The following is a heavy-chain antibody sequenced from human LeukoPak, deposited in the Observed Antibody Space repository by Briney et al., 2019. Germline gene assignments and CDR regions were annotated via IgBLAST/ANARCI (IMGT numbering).Heavy chain of an antibody. CDR3: ARDQPASNWNYYYYYGMDV. J-gene: IGHJ6*02. D-gene: IGHD1-20*01. Sequence: SQTLSLTCTVSGGSISSGSYYWSWIRQPAGKGLEWIVRIYTSGSTNYNPYLKSRVTISVDTSKNQFSLKLSSVTAADTAVYYCARDQPASNWNYYYYYGMDVWGQGTTVTVSS. V-gene: IGHV4-61*02. CDR1: GGSISSGSYY. CDR2: IYTSGST.